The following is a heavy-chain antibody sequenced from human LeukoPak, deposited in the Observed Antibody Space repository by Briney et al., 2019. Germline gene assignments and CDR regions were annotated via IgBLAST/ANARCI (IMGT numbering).Heavy chain of an antibody. CDR1: GGSLSSYY. CDR3: ARPTVDTAAKDAFDI. J-gene: IGHJ3*02. V-gene: IGHV4-59*01. CDR2: IYYSGST. D-gene: IGHD5-18*01. Sequence: SETLSLTCAVSGGSLSSYYWSWLRQPPGKGLEWIGYIYYSGSTNYNPSLKSRVTISVDTSKNQFSLKLSSVTAADTAVYYCARPTVDTAAKDAFDIWGQGTMVTVSS.